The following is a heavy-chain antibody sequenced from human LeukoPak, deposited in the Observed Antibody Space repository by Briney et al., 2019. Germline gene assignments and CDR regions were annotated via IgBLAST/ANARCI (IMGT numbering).Heavy chain of an antibody. J-gene: IGHJ2*01. V-gene: IGHV3-21*06. Sequence: GGSLRLSCAASGFVFSSYNMNWVRQAPGKGLEWVSSISSRSRDVYYADSVKGRFTISRDNTKSSLFLQMDSLRAEDTAVYYCASTIVTTVYPPGWYFDLWGRGTQVTVSS. CDR1: GFVFSSYN. CDR3: ASTIVTTVYPPGWYFDL. CDR2: ISSRSRDV. D-gene: IGHD4-17*01.